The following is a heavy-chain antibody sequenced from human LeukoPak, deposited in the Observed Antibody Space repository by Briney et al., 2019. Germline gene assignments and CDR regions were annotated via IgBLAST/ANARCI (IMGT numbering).Heavy chain of an antibody. J-gene: IGHJ6*03. CDR2: IYTSGST. CDR3: ARIYDFRYYYYMDV. V-gene: IGHV4-4*07. Sequence: KSSETLSLTCTVSGGSISNYYWSWIRQPAGKGLEWIGRIYTSGSTNYNPSLKSRVTMSVDTSKNQFSLKLSSVTAADTAVYYCARIYDFRYYYYMDVWGKGTTVTVSS. CDR1: GGSISNYY. D-gene: IGHD3-3*01.